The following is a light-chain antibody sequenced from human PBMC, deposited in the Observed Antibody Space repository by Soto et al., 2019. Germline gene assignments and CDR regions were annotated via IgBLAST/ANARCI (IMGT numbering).Light chain of an antibody. CDR2: VNNDGSH. Sequence: QPVLPQSPSASASLGASVKLTCTLSSCHSSYAIAWHKQLPEKGPRYLMKVNNDGSHSKGDGIPDRFSGSSSGAERYLTISSLQSEDEADYYCQTWGTGLQVFGGGTKLTVL. CDR3: QTWGTGLQV. V-gene: IGLV4-69*01. CDR1: SCHSSYA. J-gene: IGLJ3*02.